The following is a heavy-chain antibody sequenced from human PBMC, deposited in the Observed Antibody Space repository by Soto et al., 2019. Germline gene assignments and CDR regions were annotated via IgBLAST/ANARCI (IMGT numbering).Heavy chain of an antibody. V-gene: IGHV3-11*06. J-gene: IGHJ2*01. CDR3: ARRLGSLPTANLDL. CDR1: GFPFGDYY. Sequence: QVQLVESGGGLVKPGGSLRLSCEASGFPFGDYYMSWIRQSPERGLEWLSLLSSSSRFTKYADSVRGRFTISRDNAKNALYLQMNSLRAEDTAVYYCARRLGSLPTANLDLWGRGTLVTVS. CDR2: LSSSSRFT. D-gene: IGHD1-1*01.